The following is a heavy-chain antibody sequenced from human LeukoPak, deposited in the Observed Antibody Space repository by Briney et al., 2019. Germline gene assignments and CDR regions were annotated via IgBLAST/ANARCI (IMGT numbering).Heavy chain of an antibody. V-gene: IGHV1-69*04. CDR2: IIPILGIA. CDR1: EGTFSSYA. Sequence: SVKVSCKASEGTFSSYAISWVRQAPGQGLEWMGRIIPILGIANYAQKFQGRVTITADKSTSTAYMELSSLRSEDTAVYYCTRDFRRIVVVTDEYYYYGMDVWGQGTTVTVSS. J-gene: IGHJ6*02. CDR3: TRDFRRIVVVTDEYYYYGMDV. D-gene: IGHD2-21*02.